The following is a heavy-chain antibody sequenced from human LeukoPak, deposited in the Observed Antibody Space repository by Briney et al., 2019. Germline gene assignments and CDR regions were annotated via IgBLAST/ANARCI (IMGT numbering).Heavy chain of an antibody. CDR2: ISSSSSYI. CDR3: VREGNYYDSSGYYGY. Sequence: PGGSLRLSCAASGFTFSSYSMNWVRQAPGKGLEWVSSISSSSSYIYYADSVKGRFTISRDNAKNSLYLQMNSLRAEDMAVYYCVREGNYYDSSGYYGYWGQGTLVTVSS. V-gene: IGHV3-21*01. CDR1: GFTFSSYS. D-gene: IGHD3-22*01. J-gene: IGHJ4*02.